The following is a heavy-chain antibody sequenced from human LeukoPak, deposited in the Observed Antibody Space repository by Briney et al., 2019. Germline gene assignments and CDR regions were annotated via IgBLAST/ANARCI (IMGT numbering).Heavy chain of an antibody. CDR1: GYTFTSYY. V-gene: IGHV1-46*01. CDR3: ARGPGEGGSSGYYYGKPEDPAEYYFDY. D-gene: IGHD3-22*01. Sequence: ASVKVSCKASGYTFTSYYMHWERQAPGQGLEWMGIINPSGGRTSYAQKFQGRVSMTRDMSTSTVYMELSSLRSEDTAVYYCARGPGEGGSSGYYYGKPEDPAEYYFDYWGQGTLVTVSS. J-gene: IGHJ4*02. CDR2: INPSGGRT.